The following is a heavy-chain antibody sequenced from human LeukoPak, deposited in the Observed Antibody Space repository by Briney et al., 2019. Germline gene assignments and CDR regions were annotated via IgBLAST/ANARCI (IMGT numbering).Heavy chain of an antibody. Sequence: SETLSLTCTVSGYSISSGYYWGWIRQPPGKGLEWIGSIYHSGSTYYNPSLKSRVTISVDTSKNQFSLKLSSVTAADTAVYYCARGAYNYGSGSYVFDYWGQGTLVTVSS. D-gene: IGHD3-10*01. V-gene: IGHV4-38-2*02. CDR3: ARGAYNYGSGSYVFDY. J-gene: IGHJ4*02. CDR1: GYSISSGYY. CDR2: IYHSGST.